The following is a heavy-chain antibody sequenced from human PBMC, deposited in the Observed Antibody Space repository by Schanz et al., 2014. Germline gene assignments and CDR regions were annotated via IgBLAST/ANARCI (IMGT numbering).Heavy chain of an antibody. CDR1: GITFSSHS. CDR3: ARDRRNADLDY. J-gene: IGHJ4*01. Sequence: EVQLLESGGGLVQPGGSLRLSCAASGITFSSHSFNWVRQAPGKGLEWISYITYNGGTIYYADSVKGRFTISRDNAKNSLYLEMNSLRAEDTALYYCARDRRNADLDYCGHGTLVNVSS. D-gene: IGHD1-1*01. CDR2: ITYNGGTI. V-gene: IGHV3-48*01.